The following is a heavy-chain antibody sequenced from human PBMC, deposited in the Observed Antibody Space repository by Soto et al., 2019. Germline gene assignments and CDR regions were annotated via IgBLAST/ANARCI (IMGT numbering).Heavy chain of an antibody. Sequence: EVQLAESGGDLVQPGGSLTLSCVASGFSISTDYWMHWVRQVAGEGLVWVSRINVDGSHTVVSDSVRGRFTISRDNAKSTVYLHMSSLRVEDTAVYCCARDRHYFALGSLHMDVWGRGTTVTVSS. CDR3: ARDRHYFALGSLHMDV. J-gene: IGHJ6*02. V-gene: IGHV3-74*01. D-gene: IGHD3-10*01. CDR2: INVDGSHT. CDR1: GFSISTDYW.